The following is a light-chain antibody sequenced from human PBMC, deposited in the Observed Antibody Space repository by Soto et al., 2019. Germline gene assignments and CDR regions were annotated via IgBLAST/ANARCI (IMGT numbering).Light chain of an antibody. CDR3: TSYTSRSTLYV. Sequence: QSALTQPVSVSGSPGQSITISCTGTSSDVDGYNYVCWYQQHPGKAPKLMIYDVSDRPSGVSSRFSGSKSGNTASLTISGLQAEDEADYYCTSYTSRSTLYVFGTGTKLTVL. V-gene: IGLV2-14*01. CDR2: DVS. CDR1: SSDVDGYNY. J-gene: IGLJ1*01.